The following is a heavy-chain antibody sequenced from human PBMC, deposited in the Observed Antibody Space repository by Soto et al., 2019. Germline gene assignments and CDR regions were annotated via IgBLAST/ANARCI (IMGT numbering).Heavy chain of an antibody. V-gene: IGHV1-69*13. CDR3: ARLPRYGGDY. CDR2: IIPIFGTA. D-gene: IGHD3-16*01. CDR1: GGTFSSYA. Sequence: ASVKVSCKASGGTFSSYAISWVRQAPGQGLEWMGGIIPIFGTANYAQKFQGRVTITADESTSTVYMELSSLRSEDTAVYYCARLPRYGGDYWGQGTLVTVSS. J-gene: IGHJ4*02.